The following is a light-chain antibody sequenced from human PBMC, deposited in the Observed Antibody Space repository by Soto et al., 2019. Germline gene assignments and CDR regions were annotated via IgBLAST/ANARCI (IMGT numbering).Light chain of an antibody. V-gene: IGKV1-5*01. CDR1: QSINKW. Sequence: DIQMTQSPSTLSACVGDRVTITCRASQSINKWLAWYQQTPGKAPKFLIYDASTLDSGVPSRFSGSGSETEFTLTISSLQPEDFATYHCQQYKSYPLTFGGGTKVEIK. J-gene: IGKJ4*01. CDR3: QQYKSYPLT. CDR2: DAS.